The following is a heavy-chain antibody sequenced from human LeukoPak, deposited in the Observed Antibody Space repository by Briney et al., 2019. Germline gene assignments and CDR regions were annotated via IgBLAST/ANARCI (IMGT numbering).Heavy chain of an antibody. CDR2: IGDSGVPT. CDR1: QFTFTTYA. V-gene: IGHV3-23*01. J-gene: IGHJ4*02. Sequence: GGSLRLSCAASQFTFTTYAMSWVRQAPGRGLGWVSSIGDSGVPTYYADSAKGRFTISRDNSQNTLYLQMNSLGADDTAVYYCAKVATWTYFDSWGQGTLVTVSS. CDR3: AKVATWTYFDS. D-gene: IGHD3/OR15-3a*01.